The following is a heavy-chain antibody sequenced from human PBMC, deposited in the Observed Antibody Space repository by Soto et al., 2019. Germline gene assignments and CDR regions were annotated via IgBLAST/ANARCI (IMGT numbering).Heavy chain of an antibody. Sequence: ASVKVSGKASGYTFSNYGISWVRQAPGQGLEWMGWISAYNGKTYDAERLQGRLTMTTDTSTSTAYMELRSLRSDDTAVYYCAREANCGSDCYSPAGYSQPWGQGTLVTVSS. CDR1: GYTFSNYG. V-gene: IGHV1-18*04. CDR3: AREANCGSDCYSPAGYSQP. J-gene: IGHJ1*01. D-gene: IGHD2-21*02. CDR2: ISAYNGKT.